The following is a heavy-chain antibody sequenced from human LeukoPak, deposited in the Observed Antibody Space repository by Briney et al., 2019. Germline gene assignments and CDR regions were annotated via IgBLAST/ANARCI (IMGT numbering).Heavy chain of an antibody. J-gene: IGHJ4*02. CDR3: ARHVREYSSFAY. V-gene: IGHV4-59*08. D-gene: IGHD6-6*01. CDR1: GGSISSYY. CDR2: IYYSGST. Sequence: PSETLSLTCTVSGGSISSYYWSWIRQPPGKGLGWIGYIYYSGSTNYNPSLKSRVTISVDTSKDQFSLKLSSVTAADTAVYYCARHVREYSSFAYWGQGTLVTVSS.